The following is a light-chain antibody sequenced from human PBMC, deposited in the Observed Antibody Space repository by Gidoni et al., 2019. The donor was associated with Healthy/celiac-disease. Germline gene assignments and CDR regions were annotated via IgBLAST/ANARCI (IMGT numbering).Light chain of an antibody. CDR3: CSYAGSYTV. J-gene: IGLJ3*02. CDR2: DVS. Sequence: QSALTQPRSVSGSPGQSLTLSCTGTSSDVGGYNYVSWYQQHPGKAPKLMIYDVSKRPSGVPDRFSGSKSGNTASLTISGLQAEDEADYYCCSYAGSYTVFGGGTKLTVL. CDR1: SSDVGGYNY. V-gene: IGLV2-11*01.